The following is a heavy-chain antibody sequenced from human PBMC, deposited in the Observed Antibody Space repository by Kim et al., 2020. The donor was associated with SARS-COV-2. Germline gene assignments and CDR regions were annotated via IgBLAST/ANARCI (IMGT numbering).Heavy chain of an antibody. CDR3: AISPPLYDFWSGYYDRPGGDAFDS. Sequence: GESLKISCKGSGYSFTSYWIGWVRQMPGKGLEWMGIIYPGDSDTRYSPSFQGQVTISADKSISTAYLQWSSLKASDTAMYYCAISPPLYDFWSGYYDRPGGDAFDSWGQGTMVTVSS. CDR1: GYSFTSYW. V-gene: IGHV5-51*01. CDR2: IYPGDSDT. J-gene: IGHJ3*02. D-gene: IGHD3-3*01.